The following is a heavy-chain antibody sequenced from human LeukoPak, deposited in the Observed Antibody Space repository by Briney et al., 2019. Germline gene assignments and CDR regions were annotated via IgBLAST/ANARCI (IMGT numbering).Heavy chain of an antibody. CDR2: ISAYNGNT. CDR3: ARDYNSGGDYYYYMDV. J-gene: IGHJ6*03. D-gene: IGHD1-20*01. CDR1: GYTFTSYG. V-gene: IGHV1-18*01. Sequence: ASVNVSCKASGYTFTSYGISWVRQAPGQGLEWMGWISAYNGNTNNTQKLQGRVTMTTDTSTSTAYMELRSLRSDDTAVYFCARDYNSGGDYYYYMDVWGKGTTVTVSS.